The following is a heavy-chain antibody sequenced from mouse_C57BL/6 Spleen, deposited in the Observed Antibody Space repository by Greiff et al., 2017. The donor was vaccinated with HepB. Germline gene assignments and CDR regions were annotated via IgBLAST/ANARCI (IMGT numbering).Heavy chain of an antibody. CDR3: ARDDYDVGYYCDY. Sequence: QVQLQQPGAELVKPGASVKMSCKASGYTFTSYWITWVKQRPGQGLEWIGDIYPGSGSTNYNEKFKSKATLTVDTSSSTAYMQLSSLTSEDAAVYYCARDDYDVGYYCDYWGQGTTLTVSS. CDR1: GYTFTSYW. CDR2: IYPGSGST. D-gene: IGHD2-4*01. J-gene: IGHJ2*01. V-gene: IGHV1-55*01.